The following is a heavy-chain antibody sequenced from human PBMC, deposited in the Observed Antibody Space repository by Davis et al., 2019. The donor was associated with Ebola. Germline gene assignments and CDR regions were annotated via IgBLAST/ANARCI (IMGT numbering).Heavy chain of an antibody. CDR1: GGTFSSYA. D-gene: IGHD3-3*01. CDR2: ISAYTGNT. V-gene: IGHV1-18*01. CDR3: ARLKITIFGVVQRNDNWFDP. J-gene: IGHJ5*02. Sequence: AASVKVSCKASGGTFSSYAISWVRQAPGQGLEWMGWISAYTGNTNYAQKLQGRVTMTTDTSTSAAYMELRSLRSDDTAVYYCARLKITIFGVVQRNDNWFDPWGQGTLVTVSS.